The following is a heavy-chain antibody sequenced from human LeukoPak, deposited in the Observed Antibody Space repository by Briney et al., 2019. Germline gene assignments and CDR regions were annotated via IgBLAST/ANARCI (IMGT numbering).Heavy chain of an antibody. D-gene: IGHD3-22*01. CDR3: ARGGLNYYDSSGYYLRVEYFQH. J-gene: IGHJ1*01. CDR1: GGSISSYY. Sequence: SETLSLTCTVSGGSISSYYWSWIRQPPGKGLEWIGYIYYSGSTNYNPSLKSRVTISVDTSKNQFSLKLSSVTAADTAVYYCARGGLNYYDSSGYYLRVEYFQHWGQGTLVTVSS. CDR2: IYYSGST. V-gene: IGHV4-59*01.